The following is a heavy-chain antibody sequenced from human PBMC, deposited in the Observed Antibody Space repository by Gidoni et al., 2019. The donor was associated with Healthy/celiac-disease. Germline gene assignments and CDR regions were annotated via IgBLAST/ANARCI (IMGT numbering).Heavy chain of an antibody. CDR2: IDHSGST. CDR1: GYSISSGYY. D-gene: IGHD3-22*01. V-gene: IGHV4-38-2*02. Sequence: VQLQESGPGLVKPSETLSLTCTVSGYSISSGYYWGWIRQPPGKGLEWIGSIDHSGSTYYNPSLKSRVTISVDTSKNQFSLKLSSVTAADTAVYYCARDQMDYDSSGYWDYWGQGTLVTVSS. CDR3: ARDQMDYDSSGYWDY. J-gene: IGHJ4*02.